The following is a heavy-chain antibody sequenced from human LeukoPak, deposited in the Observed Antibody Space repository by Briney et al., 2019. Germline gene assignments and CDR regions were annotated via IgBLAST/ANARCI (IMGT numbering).Heavy chain of an antibody. D-gene: IGHD3-22*01. Sequence: GGSLRLSCAASGFTFSSYWMSWVRQAPGEGLEWVANIKQDGSEKYYVDSVKGRFTISRDNAKNSLYLQMNSLRAEDTAVYYCARSVKGGGGDYYDSSGYPHGMDVWGQGTTVTVSS. CDR1: GFTFSSYW. V-gene: IGHV3-7*01. CDR2: IKQDGSEK. CDR3: ARSVKGGGGDYYDSSGYPHGMDV. J-gene: IGHJ6*02.